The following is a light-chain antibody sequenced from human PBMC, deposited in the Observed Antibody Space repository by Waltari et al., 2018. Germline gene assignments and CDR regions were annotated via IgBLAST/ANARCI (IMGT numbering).Light chain of an antibody. CDR2: DDT. CDR1: SHHVCGYNY. J-gene: IGLJ3*02. CDR3: CSYAGSITFWV. Sequence: QSALTQPRSVSGSPGPSVPFSRTGTSHHVCGYNYVLWYQHPPGKAPKLLIYDDTRRPSGVPDRFSASKSDNTASLTISGLQAEDEADYYCCSYAGSITFWVFGGGTKLTVL. V-gene: IGLV2-11*01.